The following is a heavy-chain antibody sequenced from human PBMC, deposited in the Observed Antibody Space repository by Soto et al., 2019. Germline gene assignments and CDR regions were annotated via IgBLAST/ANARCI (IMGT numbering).Heavy chain of an antibody. V-gene: IGHV3-48*02. Sequence: EVQLVESGGGLVQPGGSLRLSCAASGFTFSSYSMNWVRQAPGKGLEWVSYISSSSSTIYYADSVKGRFTISRDNAKNSLYLQMNSLRDEDTAVYYCAQIKYCSSTSCSIPPVAGTDYYYYGMDVWGQGTTVTVSS. D-gene: IGHD2-2*01. CDR2: ISSSSSTI. CDR3: AQIKYCSSTSCSIPPVAGTDYYYYGMDV. J-gene: IGHJ6*02. CDR1: GFTFSSYS.